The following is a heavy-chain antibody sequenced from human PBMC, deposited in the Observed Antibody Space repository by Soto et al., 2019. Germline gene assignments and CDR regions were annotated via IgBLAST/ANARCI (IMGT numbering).Heavy chain of an antibody. Sequence: SQTLSLTCAISGDSVSRNSSAWHWIRQSPSRGLDWLGRTYYRSKWYNDYAVSVKSRISINPDTSKNQFSLQLNSVTPEDTAVYYCARAQGGIDDFDIWGKGTMVTASS. J-gene: IGHJ3*02. V-gene: IGHV6-1*01. CDR1: GDSVSRNSSA. D-gene: IGHD3-16*01. CDR2: TYYRSKWYN. CDR3: ARAQGGIDDFDI.